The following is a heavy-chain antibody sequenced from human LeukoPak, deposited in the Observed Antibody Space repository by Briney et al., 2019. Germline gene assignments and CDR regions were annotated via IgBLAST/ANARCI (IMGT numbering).Heavy chain of an antibody. V-gene: IGHV1-2*06. D-gene: IGHD2-2*02. CDR3: ARGTVVVPAAILS. J-gene: IGHJ4*02. CDR1: GYTFTGYY. Sequence: GASVKVSCKASGYTFTGYYMHWVRQAPGQGLEWMGRINPNSGGTNYAQKFQGRVTMTRDTSISTAYMELSRLRSDDTAVYYCARGTVVVPAAILSWGQGTLVTVSS. CDR2: INPNSGGT.